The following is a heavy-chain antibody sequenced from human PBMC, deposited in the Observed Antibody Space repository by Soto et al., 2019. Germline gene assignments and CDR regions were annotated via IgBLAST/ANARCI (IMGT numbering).Heavy chain of an antibody. CDR2: ISYDGSNK. CDR1: GFTFSSYA. V-gene: IGHV3-30-3*01. Sequence: VQLVESGGGVVQPGRSLRLSCAASGFTFSSYAMHWVRQAPGKGLEWVAVISYDGSNKYYADSVKGRFTISRDNSKNTLYLQMNSLRAEDTAVYYCARGMLGYCSSTSCYYYGMDVWGQGTTVTVSS. CDR3: ARGMLGYCSSTSCYYYGMDV. D-gene: IGHD2-2*01. J-gene: IGHJ6*02.